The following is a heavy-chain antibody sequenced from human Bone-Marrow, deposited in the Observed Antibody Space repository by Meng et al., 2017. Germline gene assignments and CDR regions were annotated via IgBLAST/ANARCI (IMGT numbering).Heavy chain of an antibody. D-gene: IGHD1-26*01. J-gene: IGHJ6*02. CDR3: TTDTVGATGSPYYYGMDV. Sequence: GGSLRLSCAASGFTFSNAWMSWVRQAPGKGLEWVGRMKSKTDGGTTDYAAPVKGRFTISRDDSKNTLYLQMNSLKTEDTAVYYCTTDTVGATGSPYYYGMDVWGQETTVTVSS. CDR2: MKSKTDGGTT. CDR1: GFTFSNAW. V-gene: IGHV3-15*01.